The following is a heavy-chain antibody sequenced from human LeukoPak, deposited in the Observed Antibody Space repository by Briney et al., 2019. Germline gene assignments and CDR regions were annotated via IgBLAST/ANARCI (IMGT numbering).Heavy chain of an antibody. D-gene: IGHD6-13*01. V-gene: IGHV3-30*18. J-gene: IGHJ4*02. CDR1: GFTFSSYG. CDR2: ISYDGSNK. CDR3: AKEIAAFGDY. Sequence: GRSLRLSCAASGFTFSSYGMHWVRQAPGKGLEWVAVISYDGSNKYYADSVKGRFTISRDNSKNTLYLQMNSLRAEDTAVYYCAKEIAAFGDYWGQGTLVTVSS.